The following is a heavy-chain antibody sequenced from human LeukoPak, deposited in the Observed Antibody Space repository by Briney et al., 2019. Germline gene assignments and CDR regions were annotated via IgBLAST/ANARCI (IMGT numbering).Heavy chain of an antibody. J-gene: IGHJ3*02. V-gene: IGHV5-51*01. D-gene: IGHD3-3*01. CDR2: IYPGDSDT. Sequence: GESLKISCKGSGYIFTSYWVAWVRQMPGKGLEWMGIIYPGDSDTRYSPSFQGQVTISADKSSSTAYLQWSSLKASDTAMYYCARLMVAIFVDAFDIWGQGTMVTVSS. CDR1: GYIFTSYW. CDR3: ARLMVAIFVDAFDI.